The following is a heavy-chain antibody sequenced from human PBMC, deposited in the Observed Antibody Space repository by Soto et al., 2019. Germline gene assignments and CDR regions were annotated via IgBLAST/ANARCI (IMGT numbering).Heavy chain of an antibody. J-gene: IGHJ4*02. D-gene: IGHD2-2*01. Sequence: GGSLRLSCAVSGFYFNNYGINWVRQAPGKGLEWVSSVSKSDYTYYSDSVKGRFTISRDNAKNSVSLQMNSLRPEDTAVYYCAREDSIIIPAVSDFWGQGTLVTVSS. CDR1: GFYFNNYG. CDR3: AREDSIIIPAVSDF. CDR2: VSKSDYT. V-gene: IGHV3-21*01.